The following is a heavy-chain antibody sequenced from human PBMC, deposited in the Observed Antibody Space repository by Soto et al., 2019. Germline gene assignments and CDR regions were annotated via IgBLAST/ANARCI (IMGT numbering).Heavy chain of an antibody. Sequence: SETLSLTCTVSGGSISSSSYYWGWIRQPPGKGLEWIGSIYYSGSTYYNPSLKSRVTISVDTSKNQFSLKLSSVTAADTAVYYCARAPNLYCSGGSCYYRDLYYFDYWGQGTLVTVSS. CDR3: ARAPNLYCSGGSCYYRDLYYFDY. CDR1: GGSISSSSYY. D-gene: IGHD2-15*01. V-gene: IGHV4-39*01. CDR2: IYYSGST. J-gene: IGHJ4*02.